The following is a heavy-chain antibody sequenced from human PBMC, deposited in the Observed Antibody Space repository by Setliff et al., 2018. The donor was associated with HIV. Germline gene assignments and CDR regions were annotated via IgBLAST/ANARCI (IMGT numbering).Heavy chain of an antibody. D-gene: IGHD4-17*01. CDR1: GDSVTTPYY. V-gene: IGHV4-38-2*02. CDR3: ARHSPVTTEDYMDV. Sequence: PSETLSLTCTLSGDSVTTPYYWGWIRQTPGKGLEWVGSIYHSGATYFTPSLKSRVTLSVDTSKNQFFLRLTSVSAADTGLYFCARHSPVTTEDYMDVWGKGTTVTVSS. J-gene: IGHJ6*03. CDR2: IYHSGAT.